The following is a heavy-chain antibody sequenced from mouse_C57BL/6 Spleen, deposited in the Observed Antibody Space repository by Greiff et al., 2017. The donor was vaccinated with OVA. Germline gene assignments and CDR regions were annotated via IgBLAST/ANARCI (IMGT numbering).Heavy chain of an antibody. CDR2: ISSGSSAI. CDR3: ARPRDYGSFYFDY. J-gene: IGHJ2*01. Sequence: EVQRVESGGGLVKPGGSLKLSCAASGFTFSDSGMHWVRHAPEKGLEWVAYISSGSSAIYYADTVKGRFTISRDNATNALFLQMTRLTAEDTAMYYCARPRDYGSFYFDYWGQGTTLTVSS. V-gene: IGHV5-17*01. CDR1: GFTFSDSG. D-gene: IGHD1-1*01.